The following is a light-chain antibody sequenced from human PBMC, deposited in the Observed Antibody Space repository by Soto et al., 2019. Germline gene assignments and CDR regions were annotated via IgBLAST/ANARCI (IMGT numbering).Light chain of an antibody. CDR2: GNS. CDR1: SSNIGAGYV. J-gene: IGLJ3*02. CDR3: QSYDSILSGWV. V-gene: IGLV1-40*01. Sequence: QSVLTQPPSVSGAPGQRVTISCTGSSSNIGAGYVVHWYQQLPGTAPKLLIYGNSIRPSGVPDRFSGSKSCTSASLAITGLQAEDEADYCCQSYDSILSGWVFGGGTKLTVL.